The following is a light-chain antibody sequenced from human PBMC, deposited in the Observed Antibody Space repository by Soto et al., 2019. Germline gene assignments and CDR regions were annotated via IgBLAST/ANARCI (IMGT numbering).Light chain of an antibody. Sequence: QSALTQPTSASGSPGQSVTISCTGTSSDVGGYNYVSWYQQHPGKAPKLMIYEVSKRPSGVPGRFSGSKSGNTASLTVSGLQAEDEADFYCSSYAGSNSVIFGGGTKLTVL. CDR2: EVS. V-gene: IGLV2-8*01. CDR1: SSDVGGYNY. CDR3: SSYAGSNSVI. J-gene: IGLJ2*01.